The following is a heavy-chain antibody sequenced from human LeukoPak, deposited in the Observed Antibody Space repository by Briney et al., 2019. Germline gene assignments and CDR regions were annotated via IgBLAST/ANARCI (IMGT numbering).Heavy chain of an antibody. Sequence: GGSLRLSCAASGFTFDDYAMHWVRQAPGKGLEWVSGISWNSGSIGYADSVKGRFTISRDNAKNSLYLQMNSLRAEDTAVYYCAKHSGYDHIKYFQHWGQGTLVTVSS. V-gene: IGHV3-9*01. CDR3: AKHSGYDHIKYFQH. D-gene: IGHD5-12*01. CDR1: GFTFDDYA. J-gene: IGHJ1*01. CDR2: ISWNSGSI.